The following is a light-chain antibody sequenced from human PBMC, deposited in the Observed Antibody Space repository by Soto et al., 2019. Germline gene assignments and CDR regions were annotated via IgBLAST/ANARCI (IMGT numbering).Light chain of an antibody. V-gene: IGLV2-14*03. CDR2: DVG. CDR3: NSYREDHPRFYV. J-gene: IGLJ1*01. Sequence: QSVLTQPASGSGSTGQSIPISCTETNSDIGYYNYVSWYQHVPGKAPKLLIYDVGSRPSGVSSRFSGSKSGNTASLAISGLLPEDEAEYYCNSYREDHPRFYVFGTGTKVTVL. CDR1: NSDIGYYNY.